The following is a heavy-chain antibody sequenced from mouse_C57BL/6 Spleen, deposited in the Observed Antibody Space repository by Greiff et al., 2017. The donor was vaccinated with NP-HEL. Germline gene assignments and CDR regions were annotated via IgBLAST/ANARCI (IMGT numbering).Heavy chain of an antibody. CDR2: INYDGSST. V-gene: IGHV5-16*01. D-gene: IGHD2-3*01. CDR3: ARDHYDGGAMDY. J-gene: IGHJ4*01. CDR1: GFTFSDYY. Sequence: EVKLVESEGGLVQPGSSMKLSCTASGFTFSDYYMAWVRQVPEKGLEWVANINYDGSSTYYLDSLKSRFIISRDNAKNILYLQMSSLKSEDTATYYCARDHYDGGAMDYWGQGTSVTVSS.